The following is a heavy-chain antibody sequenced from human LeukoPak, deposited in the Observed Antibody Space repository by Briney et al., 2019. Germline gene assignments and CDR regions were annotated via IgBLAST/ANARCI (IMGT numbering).Heavy chain of an antibody. J-gene: IGHJ5*02. V-gene: IGHV4-61*08. D-gene: IGHD2-15*01. CDR2: IYYSGST. CDR1: GGSISSGDYY. CDR3: ARDIAEYDGYNWFDP. Sequence: PSQTLSLTCTVSGGSISSGDYYWSWIRQPPGKGLEWIGYIYYSGSTNYNPSLKSRVTISVDTSKNQFSLKLSSVTAADTAVYYCARDIAEYDGYNWFDPWGQGTLVTVSS.